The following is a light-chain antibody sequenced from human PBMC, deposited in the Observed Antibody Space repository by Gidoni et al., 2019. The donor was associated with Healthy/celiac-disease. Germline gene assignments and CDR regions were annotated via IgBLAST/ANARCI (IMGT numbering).Light chain of an antibody. CDR2: WAS. V-gene: IGKV4-1*01. J-gene: IGKJ4*01. CDR1: QSVLYSSNNKNY. CDR3: QQYYSTPPLT. Sequence: ESVMTQTPDPLDVSLGERATNNFKSSQSVLYSSNNKNYLACYQQKPEQPPKLLIYWASTRESGVPDRFSGSGSGTDFTLTISSLQAEDVAVYYCQQYYSTPPLTFGGGTKVEIK.